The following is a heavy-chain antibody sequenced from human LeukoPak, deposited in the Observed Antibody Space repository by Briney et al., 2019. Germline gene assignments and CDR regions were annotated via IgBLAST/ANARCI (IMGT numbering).Heavy chain of an antibody. D-gene: IGHD2-21*01. J-gene: IGHJ4*02. CDR2: IRSKNYGSTT. Sequence: GGSLRLSCTGSGFTFYDYAMNWVRQAPGKGLEWVGFIRSKNYGSTTEYAASVKGRFTIQRDDSKSVAYVQLNSLKNRDTPVYYYTGVVGAINDYWGQGTVVTVSS. CDR1: GFTFYDYA. CDR3: TGVVGAINDY. V-gene: IGHV3-49*04.